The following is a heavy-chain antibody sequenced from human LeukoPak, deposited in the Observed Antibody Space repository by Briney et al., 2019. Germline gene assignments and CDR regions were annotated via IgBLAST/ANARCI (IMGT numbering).Heavy chain of an antibody. J-gene: IGHJ4*02. CDR3: AKGQSDFWSGYDY. CDR1: GFTFDDYA. V-gene: IGHV3-9*01. Sequence: QPGGSLRLSCAASGFTFDDYAMHWVRQAPGKGLEWVSGISWNSGSIGYADSVKGRFTISRDNAKNSLYLQMNSLRAEDTALYYCAKGQSDFWSGYDYWGQGTLSPSPQ. CDR2: ISWNSGSI. D-gene: IGHD3-3*01.